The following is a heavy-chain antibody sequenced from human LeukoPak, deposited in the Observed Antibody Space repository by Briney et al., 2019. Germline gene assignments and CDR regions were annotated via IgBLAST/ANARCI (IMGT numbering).Heavy chain of an antibody. J-gene: IGHJ4*02. D-gene: IGHD2-2*01. CDR1: GYTFTSYG. Sequence: ASVKVSCKASGYTFTSYGISWVRQAPGQGLERMGWISAYNGNTNYAQKLQGRVTMTTDTSTSTAYMELRSLSSDDTAVYYCARDQGIVVVPTGDYWGQGTLVTVSS. CDR3: ARDQGIVVVPTGDY. CDR2: ISAYNGNT. V-gene: IGHV1-18*01.